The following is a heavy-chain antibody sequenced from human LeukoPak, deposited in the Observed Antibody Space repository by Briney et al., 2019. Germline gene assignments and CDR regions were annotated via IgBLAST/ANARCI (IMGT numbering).Heavy chain of an antibody. Sequence: GASVKVSCKASGYTFTGYSMHWVRQAPGQGLEWMGWINPNSGGTNYAQKFQGRVTMTRDTSISTAYMELSRLRSDDTAVYYCARSANYYGSGSYTPADYWGQGTLVTVSS. CDR1: GYTFTGYS. CDR3: ARSANYYGSGSYTPADY. CDR2: INPNSGGT. J-gene: IGHJ4*02. V-gene: IGHV1-2*02. D-gene: IGHD3-10*01.